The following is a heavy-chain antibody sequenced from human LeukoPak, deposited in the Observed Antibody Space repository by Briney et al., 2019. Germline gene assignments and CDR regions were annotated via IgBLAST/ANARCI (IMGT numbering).Heavy chain of an antibody. Sequence: GGSPRLSCAASGFTFSSYGMHWVRQAPGKGLEWVAFIGYDGSNKYTADSARGRFTLSRDNSKDTLYLQMNSLRAEDTAVYYCAKRGGTTVTTSNFHMDVWGKGTTVTVSS. CDR1: GFTFSSYG. CDR2: IGYDGSNK. CDR3: AKRGGTTVTTSNFHMDV. J-gene: IGHJ6*03. V-gene: IGHV3-30*02. D-gene: IGHD4-17*01.